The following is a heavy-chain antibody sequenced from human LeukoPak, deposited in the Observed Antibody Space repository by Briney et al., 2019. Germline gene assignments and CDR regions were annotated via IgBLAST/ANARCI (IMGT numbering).Heavy chain of an antibody. CDR2: IYYSGST. D-gene: IGHD1-14*01. CDR1: GGSISSSSYY. CDR3: ARLQSTGKASYFDY. V-gene: IGHV4-39*01. J-gene: IGHJ4*02. Sequence: SETLSLTCTVSGGSISSSSYYWGWIRQPPGKGLEWIGSIYYSGSTYYNPSLKSRVTISVDTSKNQFSLKLSSVTAADTAVYYCARLQSTGKASYFDYWGQGTLVTVSS.